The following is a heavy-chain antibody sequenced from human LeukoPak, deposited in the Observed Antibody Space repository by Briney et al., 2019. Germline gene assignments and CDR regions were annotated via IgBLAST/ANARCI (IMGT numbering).Heavy chain of an antibody. CDR1: GFTFSSYS. D-gene: IGHD6-13*01. CDR3: ARVAAGYFDY. V-gene: IGHV3-21*01. CDR2: ISSSSSYI. J-gene: IGHJ4*02. Sequence: GGSLRLSCAASGFTFSSYSTNWVRQAPGKGLKWVSSISSSSSYIYYADSVKGRFTISTDNAKNSLYLQMNSLRAEDTAVYYCARVAAGYFDYWGQGTLVTVSS.